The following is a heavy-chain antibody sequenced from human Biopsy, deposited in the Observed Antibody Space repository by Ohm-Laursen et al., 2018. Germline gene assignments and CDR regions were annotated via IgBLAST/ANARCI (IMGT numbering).Heavy chain of an antibody. CDR3: ATPFQYYDSWGGYPPFDH. V-gene: IGHV1-69*10. CDR1: GGTFSNYA. Sequence: ASVKVSCNASGGTFSNYAISWVRQAPGEGLEWMGGIIAVSGLVNYAPKFQGRVSITADKSTTTAYMELSNLKSEDTAVYYCATPFQYYDSWGGYPPFDHWGQGTLVTASS. CDR2: IIAVSGLV. J-gene: IGHJ4*02. D-gene: IGHD3-3*01.